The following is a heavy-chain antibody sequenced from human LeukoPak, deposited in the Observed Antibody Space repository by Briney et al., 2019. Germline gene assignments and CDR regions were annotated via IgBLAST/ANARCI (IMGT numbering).Heavy chain of an antibody. J-gene: IGHJ6*03. CDR1: GYTFTDYY. D-gene: IGHD1/OR15-1a*01. CDR3: ATKSPQVRTSSYYYYYMDV. V-gene: IGHV1-46*01. CDR2: ISPSGGSS. Sequence: GASVKVSCKASGYTFTDYYIHWVRQAPGQGLERMGIISPSGGSSSYAQKFQGRVTMTEDTSTDTAYMELSSLRSEDTAVYYCATKSPQVRTSSYYYYYMDVWGKGTTVTVSS.